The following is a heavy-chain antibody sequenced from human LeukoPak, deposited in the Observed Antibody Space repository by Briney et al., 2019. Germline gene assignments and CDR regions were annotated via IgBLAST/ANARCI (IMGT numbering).Heavy chain of an antibody. CDR3: AKDGYYDDSSGYYYDY. CDR1: GFTFSSYG. Sequence: GGSLRLSCAASGFTFSSYGMHWVRQAPGKGLEWVAVISYDGSNKYYADSVKGRFTISRDNSKNTLYLQMNSLRAEDTAVYYCAKDGYYDDSSGYYYDYWGQGTLVTVSS. J-gene: IGHJ4*02. V-gene: IGHV3-30*18. CDR2: ISYDGSNK. D-gene: IGHD3-22*01.